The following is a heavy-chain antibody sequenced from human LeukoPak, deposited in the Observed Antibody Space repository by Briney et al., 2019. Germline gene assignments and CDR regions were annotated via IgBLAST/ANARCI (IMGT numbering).Heavy chain of an antibody. CDR3: AREEVGATIGWFDP. CDR2: IYTSGST. J-gene: IGHJ5*02. V-gene: IGHV4-4*07. CDR1: GGSFSIYY. Sequence: SETLSLTCTVSGGSFSIYYWSWIRQPAGKGLEWIGRIYTSGSTNYIPSLKSRVTMSVDTSKNQFSQNLSSVTAADTAVYYCAREEVGATIGWFDPWGQGTLVTVSS. D-gene: IGHD1-26*01.